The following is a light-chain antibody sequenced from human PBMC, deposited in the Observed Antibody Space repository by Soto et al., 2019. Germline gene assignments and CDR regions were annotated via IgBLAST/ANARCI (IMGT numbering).Light chain of an antibody. CDR2: EDN. V-gene: IGLV2-23*01. Sequence: QSALAQPASVSGSPGQSITISCTGTRSDVGGYTLVSWFQQYPGKAPKLMIYEDNKRSSGVSDRFSGSKSGNTASLTISGLQAEDEADYYCCSYAGSSSVLFGGGTKLTVL. J-gene: IGLJ2*01. CDR3: CSYAGSSSVL. CDR1: RSDVGGYTL.